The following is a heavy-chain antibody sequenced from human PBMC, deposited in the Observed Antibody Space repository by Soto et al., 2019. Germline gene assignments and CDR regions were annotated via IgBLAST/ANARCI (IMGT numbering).Heavy chain of an antibody. CDR1: GDSVSSNSAA. V-gene: IGHV6-1*01. CDR3: AREDCSGGSCYMSPGPMDY. Sequence: PSQTLSLTCAISGDSVSSNSAAWNWIRQSPSRGLEWLGRTYYRSKWYNDYAVSVKSRITINPDTSKNQFSLQLNSVTPEDTAVYYCAREDCSGGSCYMSPGPMDYWGQGTLVIVSS. J-gene: IGHJ4*02. D-gene: IGHD2-15*01. CDR2: TYYRSKWYN.